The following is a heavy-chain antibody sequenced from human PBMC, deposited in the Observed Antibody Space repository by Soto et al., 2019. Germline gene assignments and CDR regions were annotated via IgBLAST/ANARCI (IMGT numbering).Heavy chain of an antibody. D-gene: IGHD1-26*01. J-gene: IGHJ3*02. V-gene: IGHV1-2*02. Sequence: ASLKVSCKASGDTFTGYDIHWVRQAPGQELEWRGWINHNSGGTNYAQKFQGRVTMTRDTSISTAYMELSRLRSDDTAVYYCARGEWELRDAFDIWGQGTMVTVSS. CDR3: ARGEWELRDAFDI. CDR1: GDTFTGYD. CDR2: INHNSGGT.